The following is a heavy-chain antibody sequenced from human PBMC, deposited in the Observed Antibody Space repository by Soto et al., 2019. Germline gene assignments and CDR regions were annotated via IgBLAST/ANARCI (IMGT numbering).Heavy chain of an antibody. V-gene: IGHV4-39*01. CDR3: ARPHYSSSSHFDY. J-gene: IGHJ4*02. CDR1: GGSIGSSTYY. Sequence: QLQLQESGPGLVKPSETLSLTCTVSGGSIGSSTYYWSWIRQPPGKGLEWIGSVYHTGTTYYNPSLKSPVTISVDTSKNQFSLTLTSVTAADPAVYYCARPHYSSSSHFDYWGQGTLVTVSS. D-gene: IGHD6-6*01. CDR2: VYHTGTT.